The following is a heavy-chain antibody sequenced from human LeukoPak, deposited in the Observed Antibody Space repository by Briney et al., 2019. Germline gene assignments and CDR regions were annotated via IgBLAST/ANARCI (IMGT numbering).Heavy chain of an antibody. CDR2: ISYDGSNK. CDR3: ARPGNYGY. V-gene: IGHV3-30*03. CDR1: GFTFSSYG. D-gene: IGHD1-7*01. J-gene: IGHJ4*02. Sequence: GRSLRLSCAASGFTFSSYGMHWVRQAPGKGLEWVAVISYDGSNKYYADSVKGRFTISRDNSKNTLYLQMNSLRAEDTAVYYCARPGNYGYWGQGTLVTVSS.